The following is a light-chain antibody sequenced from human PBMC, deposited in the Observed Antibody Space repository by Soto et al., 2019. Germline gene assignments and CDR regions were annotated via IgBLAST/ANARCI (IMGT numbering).Light chain of an antibody. Sequence: HSVLTQPPSVSAAPGQKVTISCSGSYSNIGNNYVSWYQHFPGTTPKLLIFDNNKRPSGIPDRFSGSKSGTSATLGITGLQTGDEADYYCGTWDSSLSVVFGGGTKLTVL. J-gene: IGLJ2*01. CDR2: DNN. CDR1: YSNIGNNY. V-gene: IGLV1-51*01. CDR3: GTWDSSLSVV.